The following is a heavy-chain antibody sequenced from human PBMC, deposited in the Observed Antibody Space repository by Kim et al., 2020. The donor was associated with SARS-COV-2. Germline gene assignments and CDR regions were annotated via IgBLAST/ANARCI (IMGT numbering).Heavy chain of an antibody. V-gene: IGHV4-38-2*02. CDR1: GYSISSGYY. CDR3: ARVSRSYWYFDL. CDR2: IYHSGST. J-gene: IGHJ2*01. Sequence: SETLSLTCTVSGYSISSGYYWGWIRQPPGKGLEWIGSIYHSGSTYYNPSLKSRVTISVDTSKNQFSLKLSSVTAADTAVYYCARVSRSYWYFDLWGRGTLVTVSS.